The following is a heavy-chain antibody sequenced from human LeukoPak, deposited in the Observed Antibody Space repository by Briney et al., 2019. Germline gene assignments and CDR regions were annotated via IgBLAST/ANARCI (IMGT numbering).Heavy chain of an antibody. CDR1: GFSFSNYK. J-gene: IGHJ4*02. V-gene: IGHV3-48*03. D-gene: IGHD3-22*01. CDR2: ISSSGRAV. Sequence: PGGSLRLSCAASGFSFSNYKMNWVRQAPGKGLQWVAYISSSGRAVYYADSVRGRFTISRDNAKNSLHPQMNSLRAEDTAVYYCARAGTDYYDNSGYYYEVFYFDYWGQGTLVTVSS. CDR3: ARAGTDYYDNSGYYYEVFYFDY.